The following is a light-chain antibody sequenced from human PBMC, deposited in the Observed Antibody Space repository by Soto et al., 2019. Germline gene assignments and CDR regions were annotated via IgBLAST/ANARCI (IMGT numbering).Light chain of an antibody. V-gene: IGKV1-5*01. CDR1: QSTSSW. J-gene: IGKJ1*01. CDR2: DAS. CDR3: KQYNTYPWT. Sequence: DIQMTQSPATLSASVGDRVTITCRASQSTSSWLAWYQQKPGKVPKLLIDDASSLESGVPSRFSGSGSGTEFTLTISSLQPDDFATYYCKQYNTYPWTLGQGTKVDIK.